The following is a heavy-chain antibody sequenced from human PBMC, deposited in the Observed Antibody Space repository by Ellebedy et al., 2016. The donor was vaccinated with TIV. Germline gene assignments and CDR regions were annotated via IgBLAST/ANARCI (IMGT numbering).Heavy chain of an antibody. CDR3: ARDRVEYDFWSGYHFDY. D-gene: IGHD3-3*01. V-gene: IGHV3-23*01. Sequence: GESLKISCAASGFTFNSPAMAWVRQAPGKGLEWVSLISGSGSGTFYADSVKGRFTISRDNSKNTLYLQMNSLRTEDTAVYYCARDRVEYDFWSGYHFDYWGQGTLVTVSS. CDR1: GFTFNSPA. CDR2: ISGSGSGT. J-gene: IGHJ4*02.